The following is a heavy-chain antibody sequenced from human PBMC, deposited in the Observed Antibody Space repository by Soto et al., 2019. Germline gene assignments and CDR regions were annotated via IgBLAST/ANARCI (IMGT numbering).Heavy chain of an antibody. J-gene: IGHJ4*02. V-gene: IGHV3-30*18. CDR3: AKDYYRYSSSWHLFDY. CDR1: GFTFSSYG. D-gene: IGHD6-13*01. Sequence: GGSLRLSCAASGFTFSSYGMHWVRQAPGKGLEWVAVISYDGSNKYYADSVKGRFTISRDNSKNTLYLQMNSLRAEDTAVYYCAKDYYRYSSSWHLFDYWGQGTLVTVSS. CDR2: ISYDGSNK.